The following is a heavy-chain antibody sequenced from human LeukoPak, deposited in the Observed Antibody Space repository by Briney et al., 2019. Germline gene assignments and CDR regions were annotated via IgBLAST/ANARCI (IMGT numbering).Heavy chain of an antibody. Sequence: MAGGSLRLSCAASGFTFSSYSMNWVRQAPGKGLEWVSSISSSSSYIYYADLVKGRFTISRDNAKNSLYLQMNSLRAEDTAVYYCARAGYSSSGGFDYWGQGTLVTVSS. V-gene: IGHV3-21*01. D-gene: IGHD6-19*01. J-gene: IGHJ4*02. CDR2: ISSSSSYI. CDR1: GFTFSSYS. CDR3: ARAGYSSSGGFDY.